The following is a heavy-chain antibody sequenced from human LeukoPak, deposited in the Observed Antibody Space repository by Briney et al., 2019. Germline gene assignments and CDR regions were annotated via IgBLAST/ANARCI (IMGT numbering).Heavy chain of an antibody. J-gene: IGHJ3*02. CDR2: INPNSGGT. D-gene: IGHD1-26*01. V-gene: IGHV1-2*02. CDR1: GYTFTGYY. Sequence: GASVTVSCTASGYTFTGYYMHWVRQAPGQGLEWMGWINPNSGGTNYAQKFKGRVTMTRDTSISTAYMELSRLRSDDTAVYYCARDQWIVGTTSDAFDIWGQGTMVTVSS. CDR3: ARDQWIVGTTSDAFDI.